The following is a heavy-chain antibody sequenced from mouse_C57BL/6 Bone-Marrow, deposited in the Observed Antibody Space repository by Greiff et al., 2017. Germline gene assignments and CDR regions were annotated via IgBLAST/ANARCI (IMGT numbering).Heavy chain of an antibody. CDR2: IDPSDSYT. Sequence: VQLQQPGAELVMPGASVKLSCEASGYTFTSYWMHWVKQRPGQGLEWIGEIDPSDSYTNYNQKFKGKSTLTVDKSSITAYMQLSSLTSEDSEVYYCARDGYDGAWFAYWGQGTLVTVSA. D-gene: IGHD2-14*01. V-gene: IGHV1-69*01. CDR3: ARDGYDGAWFAY. J-gene: IGHJ3*01. CDR1: GYTFTSYW.